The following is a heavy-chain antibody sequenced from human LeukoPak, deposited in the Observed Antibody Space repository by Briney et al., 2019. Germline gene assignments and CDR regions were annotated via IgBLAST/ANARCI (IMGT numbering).Heavy chain of an antibody. CDR3: ARPKNYYYYYGMDV. V-gene: IGHV1-18*01. J-gene: IGHJ6*02. CDR2: ISAYNGNT. CDR1: GYTFTSYG. Sequence: ASVKASCKASGYTFTSYGISWVRQAPGQGLEWMGWISAYNGNTNYAQKLQGRVTMTTDTSTSTAYMELRSLRSDDTAVYYCARPKNYYYYYGMDVWGQGTTVTVSS.